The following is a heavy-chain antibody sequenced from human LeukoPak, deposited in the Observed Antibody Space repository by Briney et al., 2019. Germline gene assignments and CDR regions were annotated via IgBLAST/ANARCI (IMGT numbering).Heavy chain of an antibody. D-gene: IGHD5-18*01. J-gene: IGHJ4*02. CDR2: IKQDGSEK. Sequence: PGGSLRLSCAASGFTFSSYWMSWVRQAPGKGLEWVANIKQDGSEKYYVDSVKGRFTISRDNAKNSLYLQMNSLRAEDTAVYYCARQRGYSYGRETDSWGQETLVTVSS. CDR3: ARQRGYSYGRETDS. CDR1: GFTFSSYW. V-gene: IGHV3-7*01.